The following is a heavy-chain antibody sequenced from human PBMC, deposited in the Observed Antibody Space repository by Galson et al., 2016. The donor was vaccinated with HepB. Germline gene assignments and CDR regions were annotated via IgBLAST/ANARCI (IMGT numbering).Heavy chain of an antibody. CDR1: GYNFVGHY. Sequence: SVKVSCKASGYNFVGHYMHWVRQAPGQGLEWMGWINPHSGDANHAQKFRGRVTMTRDTSTTTVYLELSGLRSDDTAVYYCARGVVPVVMGGWYYYGMDVWGQGTTVTVSS. J-gene: IGHJ6*02. CDR2: INPHSGDA. CDR3: ARGVVPVVMGGWYYYGMDV. V-gene: IGHV1-2*02. D-gene: IGHD3-10*01.